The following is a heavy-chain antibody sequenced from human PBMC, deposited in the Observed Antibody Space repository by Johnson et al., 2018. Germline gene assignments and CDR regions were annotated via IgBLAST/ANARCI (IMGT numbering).Heavy chain of an antibody. Sequence: QVQLQESGPGLVKPSETLSLTCTVSGGSISSSSYYWGWIRQPPGKGLAWIGSIYYTGSTNYNPSLKSRVTISVDTSKNQFSLQLSSVTAAYTAVYYCARSHDWNYVYAFDIWGQGTMVTVSS. CDR2: IYYTGST. CDR1: GGSISSSSYY. D-gene: IGHD1-7*01. J-gene: IGHJ3*02. CDR3: ARSHDWNYVYAFDI. V-gene: IGHV4-39*01.